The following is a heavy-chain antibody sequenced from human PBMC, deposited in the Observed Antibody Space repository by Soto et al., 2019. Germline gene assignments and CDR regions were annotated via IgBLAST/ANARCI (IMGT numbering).Heavy chain of an antibody. CDR1: GGSISSSSYY. V-gene: IGHV4-39*01. J-gene: IGHJ5*02. D-gene: IGHD3-3*01. CDR2: IYYSGST. Sequence: QLQLQESGPGLVKPSETLSLTCTVSGGSISSSSYYWGWIRQPPGKGLEWIGSIYYSGSTYYNPSLKSRVPRSVDTYKNQFSLKLSSVTAADTAVYYCARLRFLEFNWFDPWGQGTLVTVSS. CDR3: ARLRFLEFNWFDP.